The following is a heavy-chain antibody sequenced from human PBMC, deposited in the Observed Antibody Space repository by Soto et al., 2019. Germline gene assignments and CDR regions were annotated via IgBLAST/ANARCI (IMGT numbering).Heavy chain of an antibody. J-gene: IGHJ4*02. CDR2: IIPMFGII. V-gene: IGHV1-69*10. D-gene: IGHD5-12*01. Sequence: GGSVQFSCQSSGYTFTAYYGHWLRQAPGQGLEWMGGIIPMFGIINYAQKFQGRVTITADRSTTTAYMELISLRSDDTAVYYCAILTPITGVYWGQGAQVTVSS. CDR1: GYTFTAYY. CDR3: AILTPITGVY.